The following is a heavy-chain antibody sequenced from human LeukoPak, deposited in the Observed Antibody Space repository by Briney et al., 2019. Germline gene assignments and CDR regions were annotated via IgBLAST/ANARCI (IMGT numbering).Heavy chain of an antibody. CDR3: AKGRVTYYYYYMDV. Sequence: PGGSLTLSCPASGFTFSSYAMSWVRQAPAKGLEGVSGIGDRGRATYYADSVRGRFTISRDNSNNTLYLQMNSLRAEDTAVYYCAKGRVTYYYYYMDVWGKGTTVTVS. CDR1: GFTFSSYA. J-gene: IGHJ6*03. CDR2: IGDRGRAT. V-gene: IGHV3-23*01.